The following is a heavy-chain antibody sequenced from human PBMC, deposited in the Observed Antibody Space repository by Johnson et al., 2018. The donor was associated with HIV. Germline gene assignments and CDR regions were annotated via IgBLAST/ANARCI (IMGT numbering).Heavy chain of an antibody. CDR2: ISYDGSNK. J-gene: IGHJ3*02. V-gene: IGHV3-30-3*01. Sequence: QVQLVESGGGVVQPGRSLRLSCAASGFTFSSYAMHWVRQAPGKGLEWVAVISYDGSNKYYADSVKGRFTISRANSKNTLYLQMTSLRAEDTAVYYCARELQLSSDAFDIWGQGTMVTVSS. D-gene: IGHD5-24*01. CDR1: GFTFSSYA. CDR3: ARELQLSSDAFDI.